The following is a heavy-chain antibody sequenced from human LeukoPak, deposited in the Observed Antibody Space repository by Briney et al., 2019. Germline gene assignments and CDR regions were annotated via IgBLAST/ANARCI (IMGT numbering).Heavy chain of an antibody. CDR2: IYSGGST. CDR3: ARDVSDGDYGYFDY. CDR1: GLTVSSNY. Sequence: PGGSLRLSCAASGLTVSSNYMSWVRQAPGKGLEWVSVIYSGGSTYYADSVKGRFTISRDNSKNTLYLQMNSLRAEDTAVYYCARDVSDGDYGYFDYWGQGTLVTVSS. J-gene: IGHJ4*02. D-gene: IGHD4-17*01. V-gene: IGHV3-53*01.